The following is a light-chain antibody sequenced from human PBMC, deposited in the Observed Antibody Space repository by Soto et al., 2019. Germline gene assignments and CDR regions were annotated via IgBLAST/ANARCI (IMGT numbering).Light chain of an antibody. CDR2: DVS. J-gene: IGLJ2*01. Sequence: QSALTQPASVSGSPGQSITISCTGTSSDVGGYNYVSWYQQHPGKAPKLMIYDVSNRPSGVSNRFSGSKSGNTASLTISGLQAEDEADYYCTSYTSSSTLVLFGGGTKLPAL. CDR3: TSYTSSSTLVL. V-gene: IGLV2-14*01. CDR1: SSDVGGYNY.